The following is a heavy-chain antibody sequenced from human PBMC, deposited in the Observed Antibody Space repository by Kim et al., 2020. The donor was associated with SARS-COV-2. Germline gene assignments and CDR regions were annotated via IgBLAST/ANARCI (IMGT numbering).Heavy chain of an antibody. V-gene: IGHV3-21*01. Sequence: AEPRKGRFTIPGDNAKNSLYLQMNRLGAEDTAVYYCARAGEEQLVDAFDIWGQGTMVTVSS. J-gene: IGHJ3*02. CDR3: ARAGEEQLVDAFDI. D-gene: IGHD6-6*01.